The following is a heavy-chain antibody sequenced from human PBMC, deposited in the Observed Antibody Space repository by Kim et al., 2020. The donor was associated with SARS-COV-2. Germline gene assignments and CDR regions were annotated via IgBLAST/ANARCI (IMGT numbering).Heavy chain of an antibody. CDR2: IYHSGST. Sequence: SETLSLTCTVSGGSISSYYWSWIRQPPGKGLEWIGYIYHSGSTNYNPSLKSRVTMSVDTSKNQFSLKLSSVTAADTAVFYCARDGGYSSSWYSSNGFDIWGQGTMVTVSS. D-gene: IGHD6-13*01. V-gene: IGHV4-59*01. J-gene: IGHJ3*02. CDR1: GGSISSYY. CDR3: ARDGGYSSSWYSSNGFDI.